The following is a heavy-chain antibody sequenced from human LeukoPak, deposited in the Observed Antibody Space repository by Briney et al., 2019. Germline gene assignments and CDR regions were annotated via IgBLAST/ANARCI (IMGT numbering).Heavy chain of an antibody. D-gene: IGHD3-3*01. V-gene: IGHV3-30*04. CDR1: AFTFSSYA. Sequence: PGRSLRLSCAPSAFTFSSYAMYWVRQAPGKGLKWVAVISYDGRNKYYADSVKGRFTISRDNSKNTLYLQMNSLRAEDTAVYYCARGVLDFWSGYPNFVYWGQGSMVSVSS. CDR3: ARGVLDFWSGYPNFVY. J-gene: IGHJ4*02. CDR2: ISYDGRNK.